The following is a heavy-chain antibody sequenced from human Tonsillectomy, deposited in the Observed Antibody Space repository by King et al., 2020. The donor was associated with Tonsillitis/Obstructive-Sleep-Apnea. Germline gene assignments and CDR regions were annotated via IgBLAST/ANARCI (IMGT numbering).Heavy chain of an antibody. D-gene: IGHD2-2*01. J-gene: IGHJ4*02. CDR2: IYYSGST. CDR1: GGSISSNNYY. CDR3: ARLGVVRAPFDY. Sequence: QLQESGPGLVKPSETLSLTCTVSGGSISSNNYYWGWIRQPPGKGLEWIGSIYYSGSTYYNPSLKSRVTISVDTSKNQFSLKLSSVTAADTAVYYCARLGVVRAPFDYWGQGTLVTVSS. V-gene: IGHV4-39*01.